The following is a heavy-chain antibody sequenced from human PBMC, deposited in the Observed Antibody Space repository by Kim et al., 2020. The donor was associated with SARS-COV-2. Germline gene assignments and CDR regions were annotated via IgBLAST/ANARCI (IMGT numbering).Heavy chain of an antibody. D-gene: IGHD1-26*01. CDR3: AREGRRGSQYYYYGMDV. V-gene: IGHV4-4*06. Sequence: RKSRVTMSVDTSKNQFSLKLSSVTAADTAVYYCAREGRRGSQYYYYGMDVWGQGTTVTVSS. J-gene: IGHJ6*02.